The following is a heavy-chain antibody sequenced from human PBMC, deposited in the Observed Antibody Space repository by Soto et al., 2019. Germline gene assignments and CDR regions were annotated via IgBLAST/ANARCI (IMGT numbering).Heavy chain of an antibody. CDR1: GDTFKNCV. D-gene: IGHD2-8*01. CDR2: IIPLFGTT. J-gene: IGHJ6*02. V-gene: IGHV1-69*01. Sequence: QVQVVQSGVEVRRPGSSVKVSCKASGDTFKNCVISWVRQAPGQGLEWMGGIIPLFGTTDFAQRFHGGLTIPTDESTTTAYMELSRLTSEDTATYNCAADLGFANVSVIWGQGTKVIVSS. CDR3: AADLGFANVSVI.